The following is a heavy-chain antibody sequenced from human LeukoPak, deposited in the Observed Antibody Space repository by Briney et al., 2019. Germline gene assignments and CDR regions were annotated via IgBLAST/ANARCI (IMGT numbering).Heavy chain of an antibody. J-gene: IGHJ4*02. Sequence: PGGSLRLSCAASGFTFSSYGMHWVRQAPGKGLEWVAVIWYDGSNKYYADSVKGRFTISRDNSKNTLYLQLNSLRAEDTAVYYCAKGGCIAGGRCSSDYWGQGTLVTVSS. CDR1: GFTFSSYG. CDR2: IWYDGSNK. D-gene: IGHD6-13*01. CDR3: AKGGCIAGGRCSSDY. V-gene: IGHV3-33*03.